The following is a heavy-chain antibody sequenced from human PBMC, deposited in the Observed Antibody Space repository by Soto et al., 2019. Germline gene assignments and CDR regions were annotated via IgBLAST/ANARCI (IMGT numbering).Heavy chain of an antibody. J-gene: IGHJ6*02. Sequence: EVQLVESGGGLVQPGGSLKLSCAASGFTFSGSAMHWVRQASGKGLEWVGRIRSKANSYATAYAASVKGRFTISRDDSKNRAYLQMNSLKTEDTAVYYCKTTGTTRLGYYGMDVWGQGTTVTVSS. D-gene: IGHD1-1*01. V-gene: IGHV3-73*02. CDR3: KTTGTTRLGYYGMDV. CDR1: GFTFSGSA. CDR2: IRSKANSYAT.